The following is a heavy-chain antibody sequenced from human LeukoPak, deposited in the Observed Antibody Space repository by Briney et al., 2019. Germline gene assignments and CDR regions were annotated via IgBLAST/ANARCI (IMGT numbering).Heavy chain of an antibody. CDR3: ARDEVTMPHRKDY. J-gene: IGHJ4*02. V-gene: IGHV3-33*01. CDR1: GFNFSSYG. D-gene: IGHD3-10*01. Sequence: GGSLRLSCAASGFNFSSYGMHWLRQPPGKGLEWVAVIWYDGSNKYYADSVKGRFTISRDNSKNSLYLQMNSLRAEDTAVYYCARDEVTMPHRKDYWGQGTLVTVSS. CDR2: IWYDGSNK.